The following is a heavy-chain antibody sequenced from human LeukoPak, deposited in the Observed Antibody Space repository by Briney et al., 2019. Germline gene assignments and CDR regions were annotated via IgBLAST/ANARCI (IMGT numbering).Heavy chain of an antibody. CDR3: ARGVAENYYFDY. Sequence: PGGSLRLSCAASGLTVSSNYMSWVRQAPGKGLEWVSVIYSGGSTYYADSVKGRFTISRDNSKNTLYLQMNSLRAEDTAVYYCARGVAENYYFDYWGQGTLVTVSS. CDR1: GLTVSSNY. CDR2: IYSGGST. D-gene: IGHD1-14*01. J-gene: IGHJ4*02. V-gene: IGHV3-66*01.